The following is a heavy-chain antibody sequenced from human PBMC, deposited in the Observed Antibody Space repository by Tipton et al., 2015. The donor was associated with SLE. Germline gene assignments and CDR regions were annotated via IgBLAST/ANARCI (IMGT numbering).Heavy chain of an antibody. CDR1: GFTFSSYE. Sequence: SLRLSCAASGFTFSSYEMNWVRQAPGKGLEWVSYISSSGSTIYYADSVKGRFTISRDNAKNSLYLQMTSLRAEDTAVYYCARFRFGSGQKAFDIWGQGTMVTVSS. J-gene: IGHJ3*02. CDR2: ISSSGSTI. D-gene: IGHD3-10*01. CDR3: ARFRFGSGQKAFDI. V-gene: IGHV3-48*03.